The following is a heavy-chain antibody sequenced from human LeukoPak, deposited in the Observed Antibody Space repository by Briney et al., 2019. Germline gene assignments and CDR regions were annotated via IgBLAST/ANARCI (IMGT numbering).Heavy chain of an antibody. CDR1: GGSISSSSYY. V-gene: IGHV4-61*05. J-gene: IGHJ4*02. CDR2: IYYSGST. CDR3: ASTSGIAAADYYYFDY. Sequence: SETLSLTCTVSGGSISSSSYYWGWIRQPPGKGLEWIGYIYYSGSTKYNPSLKSRVTISVETSKNQFSLKLSSVTAADTAVYYCASTSGIAAADYYYFDYWGQGTLVTVSS. D-gene: IGHD6-13*01.